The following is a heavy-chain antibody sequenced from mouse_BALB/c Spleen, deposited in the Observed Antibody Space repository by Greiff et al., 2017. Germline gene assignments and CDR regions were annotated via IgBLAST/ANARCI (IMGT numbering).Heavy chain of an antibody. CDR1: GFTFSSNA. CDR2: ISSGGSYT. J-gene: IGHJ4*01. CDR3: ARLPGNGAIDY. V-gene: IGHV5-9-3*01. D-gene: IGHD2-1*01. Sequence: DVKLVESGGGLVKPGGSLKLSWAASGFTFSSNAMSWVRQTPEKRLEWVATISSGGSYTYYPDSVKGRFTISRDNAKNTLYLQMSSLRSEDTAMYSCARLPGNGAIDYWGQGTSVTVSS.